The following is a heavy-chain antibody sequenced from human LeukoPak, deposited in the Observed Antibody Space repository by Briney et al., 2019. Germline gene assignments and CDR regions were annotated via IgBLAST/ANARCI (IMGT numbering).Heavy chain of an antibody. CDR3: ARTDCSGGSCFSYYYYYYGMDV. J-gene: IGHJ6*02. CDR1: GGSFSGYY. Sequence: SETLSLTCAVYGGSFSGYYWSWIRQPPGKGLEWIGEINHSGSTNYNPSLKSRVTISVDTSKNQFSLKLSSVTAADTAVYYCARTDCSGGSCFSYYYYYYGMDVWGQGTTVTVS. D-gene: IGHD2-15*01. CDR2: INHSGST. V-gene: IGHV4-34*01.